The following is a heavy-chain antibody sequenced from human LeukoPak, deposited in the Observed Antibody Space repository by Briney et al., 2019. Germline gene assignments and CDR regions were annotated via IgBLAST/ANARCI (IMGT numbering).Heavy chain of an antibody. Sequence: SVKVSCKASGGTFSSYAISWVRQAPGQGGEWLGWMNTNSGNTGYAQRFKGRVTMTRNTSISTSYLELSSLTSADTAVYYCARAYSSGLIDYWGQGTLVTVSS. CDR1: GGTFSSYA. V-gene: IGHV1-8*02. D-gene: IGHD6-19*01. CDR2: MNTNSGNT. CDR3: ARAYSSGLIDY. J-gene: IGHJ4*02.